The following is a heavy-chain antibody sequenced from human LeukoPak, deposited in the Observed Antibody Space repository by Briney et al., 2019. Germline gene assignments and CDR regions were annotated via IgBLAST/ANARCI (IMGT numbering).Heavy chain of an antibody. CDR3: AREAVRGNYYYYGMDV. Sequence: SETLSLTCTVSGGSISSYYWSWIRQPPGKGLEWIGYIYYSGSTNYNPSLKSRVTISVDTSKNQFSLKLSSVTAADTAVYYCAREAVRGNYYYYGMDVWGQGTTVTVSS. D-gene: IGHD3-10*01. CDR1: GGSISSYY. CDR2: IYYSGST. V-gene: IGHV4-59*01. J-gene: IGHJ6*02.